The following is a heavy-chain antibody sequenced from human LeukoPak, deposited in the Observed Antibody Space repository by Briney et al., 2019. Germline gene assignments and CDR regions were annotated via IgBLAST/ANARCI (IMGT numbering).Heavy chain of an antibody. J-gene: IGHJ4*02. D-gene: IGHD6-13*01. CDR1: GGSISSSNW. CDR3: ARGMGDSSSWYPFDY. Sequence: SGTLSLTCAVSGGSISSSNWWTWVRQPPGKGLEWMGEIYHSGSTNYNPSLKSRVTISVDKSKNQFSLKLSSVTAADTAVYYCARGMGDSSSWYPFDYWGQGTLVTVSS. V-gene: IGHV4-4*02. CDR2: IYHSGST.